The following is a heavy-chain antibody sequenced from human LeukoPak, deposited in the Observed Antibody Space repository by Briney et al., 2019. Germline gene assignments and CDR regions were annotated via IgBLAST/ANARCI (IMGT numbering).Heavy chain of an antibody. Sequence: SETLSLTCTVSGASISNSRDYWGWIRQPPGKGLEWIGNIFHSGTTYYDPSLKSRVIISVDTSKNQFSLKLSSVTAADTALYYCARHNFRNGYNRPFDYWGQGTLVTVSS. CDR2: IFHSGTT. D-gene: IGHD5-24*01. CDR1: GASISNSRDY. J-gene: IGHJ4*02. V-gene: IGHV4-39*01. CDR3: ARHNFRNGYNRPFDY.